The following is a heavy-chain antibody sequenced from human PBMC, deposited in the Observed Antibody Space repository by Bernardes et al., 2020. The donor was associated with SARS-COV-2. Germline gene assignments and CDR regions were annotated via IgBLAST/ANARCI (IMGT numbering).Heavy chain of an antibody. CDR3: ARDWDYGESGYYYGVDV. J-gene: IGHJ6*02. V-gene: IGHV3-30-3*01. CDR1: GFRFNTYA. Sequence: GGSLRLSCAASGFRFNTYAMRWVRQTPGKGLDWVALISFDGSNQYYADSIKGRFTISRDNSKNTLYLQMNSLRPEDTAVYYCARDWDYGESGYYYGVDVWGQGTTVTVSS. D-gene: IGHD4-17*01. CDR2: ISFDGSNQ.